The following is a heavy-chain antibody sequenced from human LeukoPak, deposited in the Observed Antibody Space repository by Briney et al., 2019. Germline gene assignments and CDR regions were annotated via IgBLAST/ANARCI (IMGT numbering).Heavy chain of an antibody. CDR2: INHSGST. J-gene: IGHJ6*03. CDR3: ARDGGDYDFWSGYHYYMDV. CDR1: GGSFSGYY. D-gene: IGHD3-3*01. Sequence: SETLSLTCAVYGGSFSGYYWSWIRQPPGKGLEWIGEINHSGSTNYNPSLKSRVTISVDTSKNQFSLKLSSVTAADTAVYYCARDGGDYDFWSGYHYYMDVWGKGTTVTVSS. V-gene: IGHV4-34*01.